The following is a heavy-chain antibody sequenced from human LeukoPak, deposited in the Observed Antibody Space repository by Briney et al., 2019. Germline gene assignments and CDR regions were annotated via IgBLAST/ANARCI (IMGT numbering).Heavy chain of an antibody. J-gene: IGHJ4*02. CDR3: AKDDYDFWSGSPDY. CDR1: GFTFSSYA. V-gene: IGHV3-23*01. D-gene: IGHD3-3*01. Sequence: PGGSLRLSCAGSGFTFSSYAMSWVRQAPGKGLEWVSAISGSGGSTYYADSVKGRFTISRDNSKNTLYLQMNSLRAEDTAVYYCAKDDYDFWSGSPDYWGQGTLVTVSS. CDR2: ISGSGGST.